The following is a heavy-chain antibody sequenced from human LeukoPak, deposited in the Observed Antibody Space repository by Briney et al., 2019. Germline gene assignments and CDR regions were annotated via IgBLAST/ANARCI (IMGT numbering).Heavy chain of an antibody. J-gene: IGHJ4*02. V-gene: IGHV3-11*01. CDR2: ISSSCSTI. D-gene: IGHD3-22*01. CDR3: ARALYTYDSSGGLFDY. CDR1: GFTFSDYY. Sequence: GLCLRLSCASSGFTFSDYYMIWIRQAPRKGREWGSYISSSCSTIYYPDSVKARFTISRDNAKNSLYLQMTSLRDEETAVYYCARALYTYDSSGGLFDYWGQGTLVTVSS.